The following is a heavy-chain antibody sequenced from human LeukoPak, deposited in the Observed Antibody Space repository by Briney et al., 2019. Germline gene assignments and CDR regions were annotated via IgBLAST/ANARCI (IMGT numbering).Heavy chain of an antibody. CDR3: ASSCSSTSCSPY. J-gene: IGHJ4*02. Sequence: ASAKVSCKASGGTFSSYAISWVRQAPGEGLAWMGRIIPILGIANYAQKFQGRATITADKSTSTAYMELSSLRSEDTAVYYCASSCSSTSCSPYWGQGTLVTVSS. V-gene: IGHV1-69*04. CDR1: GGTFSSYA. CDR2: IIPILGIA. D-gene: IGHD2-2*01.